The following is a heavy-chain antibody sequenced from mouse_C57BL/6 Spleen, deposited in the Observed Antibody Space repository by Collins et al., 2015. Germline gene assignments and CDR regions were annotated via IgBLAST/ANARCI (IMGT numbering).Heavy chain of an antibody. CDR2: IYPGDGDT. CDR1: GYTFTSYW. V-gene: IGHV1-87*01. D-gene: IGHD6-5*01. CDR3: ARGNPYAMDY. Sequence: QVQLQQSGAELARPGASVKLSCKASGYTFTSYWMQWVKQRPGQGLEWIGAIYPGDGDTRYTQKFKGKATLTADKSSSTAYMQLSSLASEDSAVYYCARGNPYAMDYWGQGTLVTVSA. J-gene: IGHJ3*01.